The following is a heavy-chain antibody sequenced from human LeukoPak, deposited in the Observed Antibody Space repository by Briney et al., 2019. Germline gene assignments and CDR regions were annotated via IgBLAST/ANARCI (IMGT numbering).Heavy chain of an antibody. Sequence: SETLSLTCTVSGGSISSGGYYWSWIRQHPGKGLEWIGYIYYSGSTYYNPSLKSRVTISVDTSKNQFSLKLSSVTAADTAVYYCARAIVVVPAAPAEYFQHWGQGTLVTVAS. CDR2: IYYSGST. V-gene: IGHV4-31*03. CDR1: GGSISSGGYY. J-gene: IGHJ1*01. CDR3: ARAIVVVPAAPAEYFQH. D-gene: IGHD2-2*01.